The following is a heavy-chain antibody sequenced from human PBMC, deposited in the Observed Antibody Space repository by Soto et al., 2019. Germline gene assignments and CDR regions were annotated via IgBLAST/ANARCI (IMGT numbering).Heavy chain of an antibody. Sequence: KPSETLSLTCAVYGGSFSGYYWSWIRQPPGKGLEWIGEINYSGNTNYNPSLKSRVSISVDTSKNQLFLNMSSVTAAHTAMYYCAIHHVRARTIVGAEEYWGQGTLVTVSS. J-gene: IGHJ4*02. V-gene: IGHV4-34*01. CDR3: AIHHVRARTIVGAEEY. CDR2: INYSGNT. CDR1: GGSFSGYY. D-gene: IGHD1-26*01.